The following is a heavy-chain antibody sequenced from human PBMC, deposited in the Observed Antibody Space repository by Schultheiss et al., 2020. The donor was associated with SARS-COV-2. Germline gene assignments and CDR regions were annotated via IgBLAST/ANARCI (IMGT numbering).Heavy chain of an antibody. V-gene: IGHV3-23*01. CDR1: GFTFSSYA. CDR2: ISSNGGST. CDR3: ARVSTVTTFDY. Sequence: GGSLRLSCAASGFTFSSYAMSWVRQAPGKGLEWVSAISSNGGSTYYADSVKGRFTISRDNSKNTLYLQMNSLRAEDTAVYYCARVSTVTTFDYWGQGTLVTVSS. D-gene: IGHD4-11*01. J-gene: IGHJ4*02.